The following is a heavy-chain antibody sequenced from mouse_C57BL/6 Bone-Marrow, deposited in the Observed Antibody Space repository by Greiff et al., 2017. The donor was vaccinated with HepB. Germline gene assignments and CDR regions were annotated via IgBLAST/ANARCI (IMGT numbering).Heavy chain of an antibody. CDR3: ARRSNYFFDY. D-gene: IGHD2-5*01. Sequence: VKLMESGAELARPGASVKLSCKASGYTFTSYGISWVKQRTGQGLEWIGEIYPRSGNTYYNEKFKGKATLTADKSSSTAYMELRSLTSEDSAVYFCARRSNYFFDYWGQGTTLTVSS. CDR2: IYPRSGNT. V-gene: IGHV1-81*01. J-gene: IGHJ2*01. CDR1: GYTFTSYG.